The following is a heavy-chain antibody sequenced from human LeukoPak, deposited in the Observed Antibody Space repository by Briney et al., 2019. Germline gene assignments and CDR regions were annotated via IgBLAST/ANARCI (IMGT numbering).Heavy chain of an antibody. CDR2: ISSSGSTI. D-gene: IGHD5/OR15-5a*01. CDR1: GFTFSGSA. J-gene: IGHJ4*02. V-gene: IGHV3-48*04. CDR3: ARVSTRKYFDY. Sequence: GGSLRLSCAGSGFTFSGSAIHWVRQASGKGLEWVSYISSSGSTIYYADSVKGRFTISRDNAKNSLYLQMNSLRAEDTAVYYCARVSTRKYFDYWGQGTLVTVSS.